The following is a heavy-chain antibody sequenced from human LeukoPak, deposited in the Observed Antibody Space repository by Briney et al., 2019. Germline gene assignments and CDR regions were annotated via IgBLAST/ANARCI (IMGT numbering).Heavy chain of an antibody. CDR1: GYTFTGYY. V-gene: IGHV1-2*02. CDR2: INPNSGGT. CDR3: ASYVREITKTPGDHVAFDI. D-gene: IGHD3-10*02. J-gene: IGHJ3*02. Sequence: ASVKVSCKASGYTFTGYYMHWVRQAPGQGLEWMGWINPNSGGTNYAQKFQGRVTMTRDTSISTAYMELSRLRSDDTAVYYCASYVREITKTPGDHVAFDIWGQGTMVTVSS.